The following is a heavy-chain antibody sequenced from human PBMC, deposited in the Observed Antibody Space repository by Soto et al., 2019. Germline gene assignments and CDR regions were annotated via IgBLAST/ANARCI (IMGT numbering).Heavy chain of an antibody. V-gene: IGHV3-30*18. Sequence: GGSLRLSCAASGFTFSSYGMHWVRQAPGKGLEWVAVISYDGSNKYYADSVKGRFTISRDNSKNTLCLQMNSLRAEDTAVYYCAKDANGGMDVWGQGTTVTVSS. J-gene: IGHJ6*02. CDR2: ISYDGSNK. CDR3: AKDANGGMDV. D-gene: IGHD2-8*01. CDR1: GFTFSSYG.